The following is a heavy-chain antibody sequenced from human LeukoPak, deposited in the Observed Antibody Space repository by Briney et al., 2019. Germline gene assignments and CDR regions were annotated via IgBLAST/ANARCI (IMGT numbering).Heavy chain of an antibody. CDR2: ISGGGDTT. Sequence: GGSLRLSCAASGFTFSNFGMSWVRQAPGRGLEWVSGISGGGDTTYYAESVKGRFTISRDNSKNTLFLQMNSLSAEDPAVYYCAKASWVSNADAVLWGQGTLVTVSS. CDR1: GFTFSNFG. D-gene: IGHD3-16*01. V-gene: IGHV3-23*01. J-gene: IGHJ4*02. CDR3: AKASWVSNADAVL.